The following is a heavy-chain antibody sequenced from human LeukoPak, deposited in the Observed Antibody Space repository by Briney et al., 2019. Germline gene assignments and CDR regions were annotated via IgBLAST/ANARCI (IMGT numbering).Heavy chain of an antibody. CDR3: ARVLGDYYDSSGFNWFDP. V-gene: IGHV4-59*01. Sequence: SETLSLTCTVSGGSISSYYWSWIRQPPGKGPEWTGYIYYSGSTNYNPSLKSRVTISGDTSKNQFSLKLRSVTAADTAVYYCARVLGDYYDSSGFNWFDPWGQGTLVTVSS. J-gene: IGHJ5*02. D-gene: IGHD3-22*01. CDR1: GGSISSYY. CDR2: IYYSGST.